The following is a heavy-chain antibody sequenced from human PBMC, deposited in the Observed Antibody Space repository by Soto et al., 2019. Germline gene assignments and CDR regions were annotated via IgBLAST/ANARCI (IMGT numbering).Heavy chain of an antibody. D-gene: IGHD6-19*01. J-gene: IGHJ6*02. CDR1: GGSISSYY. CDR3: ARDEGPVSSGWQGSYRYYYGMDV. Sequence: SETLSLTCTVSGGSISSYYWSWIRQPPGKGLEWIGYIYYSGSTNYNPSLKSRVTISVDTSKNQFSLKLSSVTAADTAVYYCARDEGPVSSGWQGSYRYYYGMDVWGQGTTVTVSS. CDR2: IYYSGST. V-gene: IGHV4-59*01.